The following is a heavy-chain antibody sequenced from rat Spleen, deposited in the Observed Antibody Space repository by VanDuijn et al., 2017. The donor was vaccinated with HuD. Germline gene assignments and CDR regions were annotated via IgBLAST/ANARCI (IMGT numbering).Heavy chain of an antibody. Sequence: EVQLVESGGGLVQPGRSLKLSCAASGFAFSNYYMAWVHQAPTKGLEWVAYISTGGGNTYYRDSVKGRFTISRDNAKSTLYLQMDSLRSEDTATYYCITDQLYNNGDWFAYWGQGTLVTVSS. D-gene: IGHD1-10*01. CDR3: ITDQLYNNGDWFAY. CDR1: GFAFSNYY. V-gene: IGHV5-27*01. CDR2: ISTGGGNT. J-gene: IGHJ3*01.